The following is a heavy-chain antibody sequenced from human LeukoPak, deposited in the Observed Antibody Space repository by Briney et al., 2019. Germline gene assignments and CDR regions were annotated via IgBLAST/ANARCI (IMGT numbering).Heavy chain of an antibody. Sequence: GGTLKLSCAASGFTFSNSGMSWVRQAPGKGLEWVSAISGTGGSTYYADSVKGRFTISRDNSKNTLYLQMNSLRVEDTAVYYRVKDSVVVAGLVNYFDYWGQGTLVTVSS. CDR1: GFTFSNSG. V-gene: IGHV3-23*01. CDR2: ISGTGGST. D-gene: IGHD6-19*01. CDR3: VKDSVVVAGLVNYFDY. J-gene: IGHJ4*02.